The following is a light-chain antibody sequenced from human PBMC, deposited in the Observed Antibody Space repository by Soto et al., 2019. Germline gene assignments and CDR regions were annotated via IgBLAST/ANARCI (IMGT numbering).Light chain of an antibody. CDR3: QQYDSSYT. CDR1: QSVSSH. V-gene: IGKV3-20*01. J-gene: IGKJ2*01. Sequence: EIVLTQSPGTLSLSPGERATLSCRASQSVSSHLAWHQQKPGQAPRLLIYGASSRATGIPDRFSGSGSGTDFTLTISRLEPEDFALYYCQQYDSSYTFGQGTKLEIK. CDR2: GAS.